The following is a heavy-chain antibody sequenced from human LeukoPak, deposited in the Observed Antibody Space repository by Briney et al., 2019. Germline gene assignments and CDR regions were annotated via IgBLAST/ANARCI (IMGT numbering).Heavy chain of an antibody. CDR2: ISSNGGST. V-gene: IGHV3-23*01. CDR1: GFTFSNYA. J-gene: IGHJ4*02. Sequence: GGSLRLSCAASGFTFSNYAISRVRQAPGKGLEWVSAISSNGGSTYYADSVKGRFTISRDNSKNTLYLQMNTLRAEDTAVYYCAKGSSEGRHYFDYWGQGTLVTVSS. D-gene: IGHD3-10*01. CDR3: AKGSSEGRHYFDY.